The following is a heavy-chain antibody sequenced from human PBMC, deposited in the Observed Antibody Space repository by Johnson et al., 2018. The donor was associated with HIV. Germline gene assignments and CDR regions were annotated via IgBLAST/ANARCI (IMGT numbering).Heavy chain of an antibody. CDR1: GFTFSSYG. D-gene: IGHD1-26*01. Sequence: VQLVESGGGVVQPGGSLRLSCAASGFTFSSYGMHWVRQAPGKGLEWVAFIRYDGSNKYYADSVKGRFTISRDNSKNTLYLQMNSLRAEDTAVYYCVKDLPRIRIPTKDDAFDIWGQGTMVTVSS. CDR3: VKDLPRIRIPTKDDAFDI. V-gene: IGHV3-30*02. CDR2: IRYDGSNK. J-gene: IGHJ3*02.